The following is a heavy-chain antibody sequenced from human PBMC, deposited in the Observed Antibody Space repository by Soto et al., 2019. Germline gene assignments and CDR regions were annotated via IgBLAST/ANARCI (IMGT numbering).Heavy chain of an antibody. CDR2: ISSSSSYI. Sequence: GGSLRLSCAASGFTFSSYSMNWVRQAPGKGLEWVSSISSSSSYIYYADSVKGRFTISRDNAKNSLYLQMNSLRAEDTAVYYCATTWSSANWFDPWGQGTLVTVSS. J-gene: IGHJ5*02. CDR1: GFTFSSYS. V-gene: IGHV3-21*01. CDR3: ATTWSSANWFDP.